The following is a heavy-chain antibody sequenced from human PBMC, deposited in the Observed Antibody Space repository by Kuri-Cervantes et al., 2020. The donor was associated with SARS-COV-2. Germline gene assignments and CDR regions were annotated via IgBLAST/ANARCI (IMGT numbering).Heavy chain of an antibody. J-gene: IGHJ4*02. CDR1: GFTFSTYG. CDR3: AKALRVVVVAATDLFDY. V-gene: IGHV3-30*18. CDR2: ISYDGNE. D-gene: IGHD2-15*01. Sequence: GESLKISCAASGFTFSTYGMHWVRQAPGKGLEWVALISYDGNEYYADSVRGRFTISRDNSKNTLCLQLNNLRTEDTAVYYCAKALRVVVVAATDLFDYWGQGTLVTVSS.